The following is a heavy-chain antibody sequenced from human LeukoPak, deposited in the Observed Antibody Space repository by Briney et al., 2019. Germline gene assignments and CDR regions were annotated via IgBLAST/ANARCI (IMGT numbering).Heavy chain of an antibody. CDR1: GFTFSSYA. CDR2: ISGSGGSS. V-gene: IGHV3-23*01. Sequence: GGSLRLSCAASGFTFSSYAMSWVRQAPGKGLEWVSSISGSGGSSHYADSVKGRFTISRDNSKNTLYVQMNSLRAEDTAVYYCAKDLRSWLRHDFDYWGQGTLVTVSS. CDR3: AKDLRSWLRHDFDY. D-gene: IGHD5-12*01. J-gene: IGHJ4*02.